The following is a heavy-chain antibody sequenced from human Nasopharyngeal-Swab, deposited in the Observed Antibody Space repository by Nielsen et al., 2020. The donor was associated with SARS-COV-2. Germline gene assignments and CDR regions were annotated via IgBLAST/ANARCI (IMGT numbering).Heavy chain of an antibody. J-gene: IGHJ4*02. D-gene: IGHD2-2*01. V-gene: IGHV3-7*01. Sequence: GESLKISCAASGFIFSSYWMSWVRQAPGKGLEWVANIKQDGSEKYYVDSVKGRFTISSDNAKNSLYLQMNSLRAEDTAVYYCARVVPAAFDYWGQGTLVTVSS. CDR1: GFIFSSYW. CDR2: IKQDGSEK. CDR3: ARVVPAAFDY.